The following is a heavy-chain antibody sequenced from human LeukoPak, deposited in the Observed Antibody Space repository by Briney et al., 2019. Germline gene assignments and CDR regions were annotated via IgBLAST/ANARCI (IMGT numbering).Heavy chain of an antibody. CDR1: GFTVSSSY. Sequence: GGSLRLSYAASGFTVSSSYMSWVRQAPEKGLEWVSVIYSGGTTYYADSVKGRFTISRDNSMNALYLQMNSLRAEDTALYYCARGHIGTYHYFDYWGQGTLVTVSS. CDR2: IYSGGTT. J-gene: IGHJ4*02. CDR3: ARGHIGTYHYFDY. V-gene: IGHV3-53*01. D-gene: IGHD1-26*01.